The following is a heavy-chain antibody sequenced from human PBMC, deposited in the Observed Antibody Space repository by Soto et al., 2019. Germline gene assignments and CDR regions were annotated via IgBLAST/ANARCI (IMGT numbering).Heavy chain of an antibody. Sequence: GASVKVSCKASGYTFTSYGISWVRQAPGQGLEWMGRIIPILGIANYAQKFQGRVTITTDKSTSTAYMELSSLRSEDTAVYYCARSSGPVVVAAGFDYWGQGTLVTVSS. CDR3: ARSSGPVVVAAGFDY. J-gene: IGHJ4*02. CDR1: GYTFTSYG. D-gene: IGHD2-15*01. V-gene: IGHV1-69*04. CDR2: IIPILGIA.